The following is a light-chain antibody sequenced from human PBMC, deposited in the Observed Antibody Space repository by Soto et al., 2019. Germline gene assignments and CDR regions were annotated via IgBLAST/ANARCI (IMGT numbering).Light chain of an antibody. V-gene: IGLV2-11*01. J-gene: IGLJ1*01. CDR3: CSFAGTSYV. CDR2: DVS. CDR1: SSDVGGYNS. Sequence: QSALTQPRSVSGSPGQSVTISCTGTSSDVGGYNSVSWYQQHPGKAPKVMIYDVSKRPSGVPDRFSGSKSGNTASLTISGLQAEDEADYYCCSFAGTSYVFGTGTKLTVL.